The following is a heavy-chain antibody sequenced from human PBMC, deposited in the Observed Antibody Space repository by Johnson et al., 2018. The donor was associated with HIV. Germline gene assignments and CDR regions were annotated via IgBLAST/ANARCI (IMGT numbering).Heavy chain of an antibody. Sequence: QEQLVESGGGVVQPGRSLRLSCAASGFTFSSYGMHWVRQAPGKGLEWVAVIWYDGSNKYYAESVKGRFTISRDNSKNTLYLQMNSLRAEDTAVYYCAKDPMVATPANAFDIWGQGAMVTVSS. CDR1: GFTFSSYG. D-gene: IGHD5-12*01. CDR3: AKDPMVATPANAFDI. J-gene: IGHJ3*02. V-gene: IGHV3-33*06. CDR2: IWYDGSNK.